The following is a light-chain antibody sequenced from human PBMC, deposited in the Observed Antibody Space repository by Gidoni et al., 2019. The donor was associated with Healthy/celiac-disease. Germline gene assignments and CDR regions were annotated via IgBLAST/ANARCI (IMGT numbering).Light chain of an antibody. CDR1: QRVSSSY. V-gene: IGKV3-20*01. J-gene: IGKJ2*01. CDR2: GAS. CDR3: QQYGSSLYT. Sequence: EIVLTQSPGTLSLSPGERATLSCRASQRVSSSYLAWYQQKPGQAPRLIIYGASSRATGIPDRFSGSGSGTDFTLTISRLEPEDFAVYYCQQYGSSLYTFGQGTKLEIK.